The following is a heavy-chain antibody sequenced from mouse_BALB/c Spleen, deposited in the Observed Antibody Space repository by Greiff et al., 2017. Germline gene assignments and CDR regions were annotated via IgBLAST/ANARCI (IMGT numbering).Heavy chain of an antibody. CDR3: ARHDYYGSSYFDY. Sequence: DVMLVESGGGLVQPGGSRKLSCAASGFTFSSFGMHWVRQAPEKGLEWVAYISSGSSTIYYADTVKGRFTISRDNPKNTLFLQMTSLRSEDTAMYYCARHDYYGSSYFDYWGQGTTLTVSS. D-gene: IGHD1-1*01. J-gene: IGHJ2*01. V-gene: IGHV5-17*02. CDR2: ISSGSSTI. CDR1: GFTFSSFG.